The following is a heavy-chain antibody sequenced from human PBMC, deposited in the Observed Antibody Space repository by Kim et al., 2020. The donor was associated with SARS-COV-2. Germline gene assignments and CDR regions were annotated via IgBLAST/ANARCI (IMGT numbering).Heavy chain of an antibody. Sequence: SETLSLTCTVSGGSISSYYWSWIRQPPGKGLEWIGYIYYSGSTNYNPSLKSRVTISVDTSKNQFSLKLSSVTAADTAVYYCARDPPGGRYFDYWGQGTLVTVSS. CDR3: ARDPPGGRYFDY. CDR2: IYYSGST. V-gene: IGHV4-59*13. J-gene: IGHJ4*02. CDR1: GGSISSYY. D-gene: IGHD2-15*01.